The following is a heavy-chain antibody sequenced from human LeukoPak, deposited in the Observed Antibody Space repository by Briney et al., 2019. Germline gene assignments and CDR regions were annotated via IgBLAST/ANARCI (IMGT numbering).Heavy chain of an antibody. J-gene: IGHJ4*02. CDR2: IYHSGST. Sequence: SGTLSLTCAVSGGSISSSNWWSWVRQPPGKGLEWIGEIYHSGSTNYNPSLKSRVTISVDTSKNQFSLKLSSVTAADTAVYYCARAGNVDTAMAFDYWGQGTLVTVSS. V-gene: IGHV4-4*02. D-gene: IGHD5-18*01. CDR3: ARAGNVDTAMAFDY. CDR1: GGSISSSNW.